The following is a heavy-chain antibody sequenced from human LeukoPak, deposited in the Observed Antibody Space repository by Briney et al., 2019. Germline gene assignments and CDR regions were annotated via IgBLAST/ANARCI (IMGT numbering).Heavy chain of an antibody. CDR2: FDPEDGET. CDR1: GYTLTELS. J-gene: IGHJ4*02. CDR3: ARDRNNWNYLQGRYFDY. V-gene: IGHV1-24*01. Sequence: ASVKVSCKVSGYTLTELSMHWVRQAPGKGLEWMGGFDPEDGETIYAQKFQGRVTITADESTSTAYMELSSLRSEDTDVYYCARDRNNWNYLQGRYFDYWGQGTLVTVSS. D-gene: IGHD1-7*01.